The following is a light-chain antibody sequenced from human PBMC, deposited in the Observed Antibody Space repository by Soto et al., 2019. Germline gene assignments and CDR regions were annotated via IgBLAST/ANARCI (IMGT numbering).Light chain of an antibody. CDR1: SSNIGAGYD. Sequence: QSVLTQPPSVSGTPGQKVIISCTGSSSNIGAGYDVYWYQQLPGTAPKLLIYSNNNRPSGVPDRLSGSKSGTSASLAITGLQVEDEADYYCQAYDSSLSAAVFGGGTKLTVL. V-gene: IGLV1-40*01. J-gene: IGLJ2*01. CDR3: QAYDSSLSAAV. CDR2: SNN.